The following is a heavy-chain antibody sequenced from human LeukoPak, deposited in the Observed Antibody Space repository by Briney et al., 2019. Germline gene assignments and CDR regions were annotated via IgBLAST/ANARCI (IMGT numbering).Heavy chain of an antibody. J-gene: IGHJ4*02. CDR3: AKGLDYCGGDCPFDY. V-gene: IGHV3-30*18. Sequence: GGSLRLSCAASGFTFSTYGMHWVRQAPGKGLEWVAVISYDGSNKYYADSVRGRFTISRDNSKNTLYLQMNSLRDEDTAVYYCAKGLDYCGGDCPFDYWGQGTLVTVSS. CDR1: GFTFSTYG. CDR2: ISYDGSNK. D-gene: IGHD2-21*02.